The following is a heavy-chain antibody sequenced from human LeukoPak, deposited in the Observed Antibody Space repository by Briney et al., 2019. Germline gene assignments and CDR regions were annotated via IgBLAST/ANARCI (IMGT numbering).Heavy chain of an antibody. J-gene: IGHJ6*03. Sequence: TSETLSLTCTVAGGSISSYYWSWIRQPPGKGLEWIGSIYYSETIYYNPSLESRVTLSVDTSKTQFSLKLTSVTAADTAVYCARQVADYYYYYLGVWGKGTTVTVSS. CDR3: ARQVADYYYYYLGV. V-gene: IGHV4-59*04. CDR2: IYYSETI. CDR1: GGSISSYY.